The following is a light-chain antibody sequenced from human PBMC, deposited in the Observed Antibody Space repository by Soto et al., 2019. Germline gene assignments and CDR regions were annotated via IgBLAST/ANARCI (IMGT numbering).Light chain of an antibody. CDR2: DVN. J-gene: IGLJ1*01. Sequence: QSALTQAASVSGSPGQSITISCTGTSSDVGGYNYVSWYQQLPGKAPKLMIYDVNNRPSGVSNRFSGSKSGNTASLTISGLQAEDEADYYCSSYTASSTFVFGTGTKLTVL. V-gene: IGLV2-14*01. CDR1: SSDVGGYNY. CDR3: SSYTASSTFV.